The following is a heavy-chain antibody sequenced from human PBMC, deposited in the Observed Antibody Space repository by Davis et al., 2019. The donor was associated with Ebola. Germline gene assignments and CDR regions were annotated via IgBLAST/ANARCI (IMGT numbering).Heavy chain of an antibody. CDR3: ATPEGYSSTWYYLDF. CDR1: GFTFSTYS. Sequence: GESLKISCAASGFTFSTYSMSWVRQAPGKGLEWVSSISSDSDYIYYADSAKGRFTISRDNAKNSLYLQMNSLRAEDTAVYYCATPEGYSSTWYYLDFWGPGALVTVSS. V-gene: IGHV3-21*01. CDR2: ISSDSDYI. D-gene: IGHD6-13*01. J-gene: IGHJ4*02.